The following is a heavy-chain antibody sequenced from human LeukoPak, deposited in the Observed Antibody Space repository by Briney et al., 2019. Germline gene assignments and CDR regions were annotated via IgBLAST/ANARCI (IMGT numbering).Heavy chain of an antibody. D-gene: IGHD3-10*01. V-gene: IGHV1-69*13. CDR3: ARGWAVVRGVIAYYYYMDV. CDR1: GYTFTSYD. Sequence: SVKVSCKASGYTFTSYDINWVRQATGQGLEWMGGIIPIFGTANYAQKFQGRVTITADESTSTAYMELSSLRSEDTAVYYCARGWAVVRGVIAYYYYMDVWGKGTTVTISS. CDR2: IIPIFGTA. J-gene: IGHJ6*03.